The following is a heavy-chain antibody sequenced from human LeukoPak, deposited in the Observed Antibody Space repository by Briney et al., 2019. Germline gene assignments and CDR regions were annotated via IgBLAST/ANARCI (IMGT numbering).Heavy chain of an antibody. Sequence: GGSLRLSCAASGFTFSTYAMSWVRQAPGKGLEWVSAISGSGGSTYYADSVKGRFTISRDNAQNSLFLQMSSLRAADTAMYYCAREDFYASGGYSRWGQGTMVTVSS. V-gene: IGHV3-23*01. CDR2: ISGSGGST. CDR3: AREDFYASGGYSR. CDR1: GFTFSTYA. D-gene: IGHD3-10*01. J-gene: IGHJ4*02.